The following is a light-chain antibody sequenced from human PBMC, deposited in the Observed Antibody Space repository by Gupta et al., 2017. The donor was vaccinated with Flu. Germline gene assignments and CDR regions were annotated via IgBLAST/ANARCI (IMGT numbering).Light chain of an antibody. Sequence: DIQMTQSPSTLSASVGDRVTITCRASQNIRMWLAWYQEKPGKAPELLISKASTLQFGVPSRFSGSGAGTQFTLTSNSLQPDDFATYCCHQYYSYYTFGQGTRVEI. CDR3: HQYYSYYT. CDR2: KAS. V-gene: IGKV1-5*03. J-gene: IGKJ1*01. CDR1: QNIRMW.